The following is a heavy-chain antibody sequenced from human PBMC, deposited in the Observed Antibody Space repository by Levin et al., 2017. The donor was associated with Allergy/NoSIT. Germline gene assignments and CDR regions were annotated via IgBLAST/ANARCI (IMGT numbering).Heavy chain of an antibody. CDR1: GFPFNTYW. CDR3: ATGGFYGSGSDYYYYGMDV. J-gene: IGHJ6*02. CDR2: IKQDGSEK. V-gene: IGHV3-7*01. D-gene: IGHD3-10*01. Sequence: GGSLRLSCAASGFPFNTYWMTWVRQAPGKGLEWVANIKQDGSEKYYVDSVKGRFTVSRDNAKNSLYLQMNSLRAEDTAVYYCATGGFYGSGSDYYYYGMDVWGQGTTVTVSS.